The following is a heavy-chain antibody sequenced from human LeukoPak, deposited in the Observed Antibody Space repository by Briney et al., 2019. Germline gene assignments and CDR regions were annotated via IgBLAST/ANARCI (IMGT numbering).Heavy chain of an antibody. V-gene: IGHV1-2*04. CDR1: GYTFTGYY. CDR2: INPNSGGT. CDR3: ARGGIAAAGTGFWFDP. J-gene: IGHJ5*02. D-gene: IGHD6-13*01. Sequence: ASVKVSCKASGYTFTGYYMHWVRQAPGQGLEWMGWINPNSGGTNYAQKFQGWVTMTRDTSISTAYMELSRLRSEDTAVYYCARGGIAAAGTGFWFDPWGQGTLVTVSS.